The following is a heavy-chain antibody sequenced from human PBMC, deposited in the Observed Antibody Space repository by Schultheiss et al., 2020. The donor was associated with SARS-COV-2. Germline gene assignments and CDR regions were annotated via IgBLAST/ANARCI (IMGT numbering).Heavy chain of an antibody. Sequence: ASVKVSCKASGYTFTSYAMHWVRQAPGQRLEWMGWINAGNGNTKYSQKFQGRVTITRDTSASTAYMELSSLRSEDTAVYYCARDPRHYDFWSGYPGFDYWGQGTLVTVSS. CDR3: ARDPRHYDFWSGYPGFDY. CDR2: INAGNGNT. V-gene: IGHV1-3*01. D-gene: IGHD3-3*01. CDR1: GYTFTSYA. J-gene: IGHJ4*02.